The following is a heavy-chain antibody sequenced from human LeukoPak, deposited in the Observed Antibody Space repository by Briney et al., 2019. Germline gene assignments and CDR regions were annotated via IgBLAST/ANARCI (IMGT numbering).Heavy chain of an antibody. J-gene: IGHJ6*03. CDR2: ISSSGSTI. CDR3: ARANYYDSSGYYWDYYYYYMDV. D-gene: IGHD3-22*01. V-gene: IGHV3-11*04. Sequence: GGSLRLSCAASGFTFSDYYMSWIRQAPGKGLEWVSYISSSGSTIYYADSVKGRFTISRDNAKNSLYLQMNSLRAEDTAVYYCARANYYDSSGYYWDYYYYYMDVWGKGTTVTISS. CDR1: GFTFSDYY.